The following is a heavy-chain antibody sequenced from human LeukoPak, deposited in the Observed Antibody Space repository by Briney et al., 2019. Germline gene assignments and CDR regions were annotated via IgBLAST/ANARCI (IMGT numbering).Heavy chain of an antibody. D-gene: IGHD3-22*01. Sequence: GGSLRLSCAASGFTFSSYAMSWVRQAPGKGLEWVSAISGSGGSTYYADSVKGRFTISRDNSKNMLYLQMNSLRAEDTAVYYCATQPSAYYYDSSGYYYGAFDIWGQGTMVTVSS. CDR2: ISGSGGST. V-gene: IGHV3-23*01. CDR3: ATQPSAYYYDSSGYYYGAFDI. J-gene: IGHJ3*02. CDR1: GFTFSSYA.